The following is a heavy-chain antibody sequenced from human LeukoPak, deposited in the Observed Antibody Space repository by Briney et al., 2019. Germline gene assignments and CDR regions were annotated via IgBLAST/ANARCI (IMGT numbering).Heavy chain of an antibody. CDR2: IKQDGSEK. Sequence: GGSLRLSCAASGFTFSSYWMSWVRQAPGKGLEWVANIKQDGSEKYYVDSVKGRFTISRDNAKNSLYLQMNSLRVEDTAVYYCARVLFYDFPYYYYYMDVWGKGTTVTVSS. CDR1: GFTFSSYW. CDR3: ARVLFYDFPYYYYYMDV. V-gene: IGHV3-7*01. D-gene: IGHD3-3*01. J-gene: IGHJ6*03.